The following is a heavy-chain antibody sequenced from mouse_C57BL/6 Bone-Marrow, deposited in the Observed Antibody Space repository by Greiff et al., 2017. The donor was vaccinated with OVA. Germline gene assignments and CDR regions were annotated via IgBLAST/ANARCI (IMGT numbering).Heavy chain of an antibody. D-gene: IGHD2-5*01. CDR2: ISSGGSYT. V-gene: IGHV5-6*02. CDR1: GFTFSSYG. J-gene: IGHJ2*01. CDR3: ARRWDSNTRLYYFDY. Sequence: EVMLVESGGDLVKPGGSLKLSCAASGFTFSSYGMSWVRQTPDKRLEWVATISSGGSYTSYPDSVKGRFTISRDNAKNTLYLQMSSLKSEDTAMYYCARRWDSNTRLYYFDYWGQGTTLTVSS.